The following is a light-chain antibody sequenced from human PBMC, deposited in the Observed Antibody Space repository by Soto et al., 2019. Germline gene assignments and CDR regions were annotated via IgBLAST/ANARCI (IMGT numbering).Light chain of an antibody. V-gene: IGKV1-5*01. CDR3: QQYNSYSWT. Sequence: IHMTHSPSTLSASILYRVTITFLSSQTITRWMSWYQQKPGKAPKLLIYDASTLESGVPSRFSGSRSGTEFTLTISSLQPDDFATYYCQQYNSYSWTFGQGTKVDIK. CDR2: DAS. J-gene: IGKJ1*01. CDR1: QTITRW.